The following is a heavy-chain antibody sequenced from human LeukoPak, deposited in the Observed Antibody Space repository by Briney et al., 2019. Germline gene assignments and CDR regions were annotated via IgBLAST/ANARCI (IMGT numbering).Heavy chain of an antibody. CDR3: VSGGSYLTK. V-gene: IGHV4-59*01. D-gene: IGHD3-10*01. J-gene: IGHJ4*02. CDR2: IYFSGTT. Sequence: ASETLSLTCTVSGGPISSYWSWIRQSPGKGLEWIGYIYFSGTTNYNPSLKSRLTITIDTSRTQFSLKLSSVTAADTAIYYCVSGGSYLTKWGQGTLVTVYS. CDR1: GGPISSY.